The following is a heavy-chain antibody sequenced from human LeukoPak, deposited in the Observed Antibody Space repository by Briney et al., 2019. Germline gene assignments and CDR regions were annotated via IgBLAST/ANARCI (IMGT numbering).Heavy chain of an antibody. V-gene: IGHV4-4*02. D-gene: IGHD6-19*01. CDR2: IYHSGST. CDR3: ARQKVAGRSFDY. Sequence: PSETLSLTCAVSGGSISSSNWWSWVRQPPGKGLEWIGEIYHSGSTNYNPSLKSRVTISVDTSKNHFSLKLSSVTAADTAVYYCARQKVAGRSFDYWGQGTLVTVSS. J-gene: IGHJ4*02. CDR1: GGSISSSNW.